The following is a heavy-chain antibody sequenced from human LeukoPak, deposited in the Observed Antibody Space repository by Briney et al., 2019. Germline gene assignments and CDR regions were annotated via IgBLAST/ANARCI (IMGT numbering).Heavy chain of an antibody. V-gene: IGHV4-34*01. CDR2: INHSGST. CDR3: ARGRGYYDSSGYYYRPLFDY. Sequence: PSETLSLACAVYGGSFIGYYWSWIRQPPGKGLEWIGEINHSGSTNYNPSLKSRVTISVDTSKNQFSLKLSSVTAADTAVYYCARGRGYYDSSGYYYRPLFDYWGQGTLVTVSS. CDR1: GGSFIGYY. J-gene: IGHJ4*02. D-gene: IGHD3-22*01.